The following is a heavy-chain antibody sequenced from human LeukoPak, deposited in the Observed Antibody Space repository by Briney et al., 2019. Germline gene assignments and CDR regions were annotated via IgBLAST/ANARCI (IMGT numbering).Heavy chain of an antibody. V-gene: IGHV3-23*01. Sequence: GGSLRLSCAASGFTFSSYGMSWVRQAPGKGLEWVSAISGSGGSTYYADSVKGRFTISRDNSKNTLYLQMNSLRAEDTAVYYCAKEMIAVADEAKNFDYWGQGTLVTVSS. J-gene: IGHJ4*02. CDR1: GFTFSSYG. D-gene: IGHD6-19*01. CDR3: AKEMIAVADEAKNFDY. CDR2: ISGSGGST.